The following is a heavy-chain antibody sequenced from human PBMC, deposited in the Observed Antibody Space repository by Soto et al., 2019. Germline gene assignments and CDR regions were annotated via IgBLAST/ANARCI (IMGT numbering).Heavy chain of an antibody. CDR3: TTIYCDGSRSYSVAGFPS. V-gene: IGHV3-73*02. CDR1: GFTFSGSA. CDR2: IRSKANSYST. Sequence: EVQLVESGGGLVQPGGSLKLSCAASGFTFSGSAMHWVRQASGKGLEWVGRIRSKANSYSTAYAASVKGRFTISRDDSKNTEYLQMNSLKTEDTAVYYCTTIYCDGSRSYSVAGFPSWGQGTLVTVSS. D-gene: IGHD3-10*01. J-gene: IGHJ5*02.